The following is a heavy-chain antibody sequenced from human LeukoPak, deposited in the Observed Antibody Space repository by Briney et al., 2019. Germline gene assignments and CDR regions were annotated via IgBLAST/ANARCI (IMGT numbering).Heavy chain of an antibody. D-gene: IGHD3-16*02. Sequence: SETLSLTCAVSGGSISSGGYSWRWIRQPPGKGLEWIGYIYHSGSTYYNPSLKSRVTISVDRSKNQFSLKLSSVTAADTAVYYCARAWGSYRPFDYWGQGTLVTVSS. J-gene: IGHJ4*02. CDR3: ARAWGSYRPFDY. CDR1: GGSISSGGYS. V-gene: IGHV4-30-2*01. CDR2: IYHSGST.